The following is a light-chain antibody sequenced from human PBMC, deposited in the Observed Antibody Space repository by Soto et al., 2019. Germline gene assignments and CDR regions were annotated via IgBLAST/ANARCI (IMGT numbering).Light chain of an antibody. CDR3: QQRSNWPPIT. V-gene: IGKV3-11*01. CDR1: LFIANH. Sequence: IVVTQSPATLSVSPGERVTFSCNASLFIANHLAWYQHKPGQAPRLLIYGASNRATGIPARFSGSGSGTDFTLTISSLEPEDFAVYYCQQRSNWPPITFGQGTRLEIK. CDR2: GAS. J-gene: IGKJ5*01.